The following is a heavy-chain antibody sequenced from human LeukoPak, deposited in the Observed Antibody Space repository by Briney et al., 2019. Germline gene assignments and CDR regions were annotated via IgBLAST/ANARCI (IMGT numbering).Heavy chain of an antibody. V-gene: IGHV4-31*03. J-gene: IGHJ5*02. CDR2: IYYSGST. CDR3: ARVRGSSRFDP. Sequence: SETLSLTCTVSGGSISSGGYYWSWIRQHPGKGLEWIGYIYYSGSTYYNPSLKNRVTTSVDTSKNQFSLKLSSVTAADTAVYYCARVRGSSRFDPWGQGTLVTVSS. D-gene: IGHD3-16*01. CDR1: GGSISSGGYY.